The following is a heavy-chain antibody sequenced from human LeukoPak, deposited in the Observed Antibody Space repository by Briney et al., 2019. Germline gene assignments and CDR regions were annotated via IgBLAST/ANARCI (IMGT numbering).Heavy chain of an antibody. V-gene: IGHV1-3*01. CDR3: ARAYSGYDPLSY. D-gene: IGHD5-12*01. Sequence: ASVKVSCKASGYTFTSYAMHWVRQAPGQRLEWMGWINAGNGNTKYSQKFQGRVTITRDTSASTAYMELSSLRSEDTAVYYCARAYSGYDPLSYWGQGTLVTVSS. CDR1: GYTFTSYA. CDR2: INAGNGNT. J-gene: IGHJ4*02.